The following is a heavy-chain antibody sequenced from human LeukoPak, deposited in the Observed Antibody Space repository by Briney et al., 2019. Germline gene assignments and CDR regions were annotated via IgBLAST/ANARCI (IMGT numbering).Heavy chain of an antibody. J-gene: IGHJ6*02. Sequence: PGGSLRLSCAASGFTFRTYAVHWVRRAPGKGLEWVAVISYHGSSTYYGDSVKGRFTISRDNSKNTLYLQMNSLRPEDTAVYYCARGVATSGGPASYYFYGLAVWGQGTTVTVSS. CDR3: ARGVATSGGPASYYFYGLAV. D-gene: IGHD6-13*01. CDR1: GFTFRTYA. CDR2: ISYHGSST. V-gene: IGHV3-30-3*01.